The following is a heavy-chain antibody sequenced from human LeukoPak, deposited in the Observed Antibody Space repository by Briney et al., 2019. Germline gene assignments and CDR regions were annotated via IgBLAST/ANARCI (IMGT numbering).Heavy chain of an antibody. CDR2: IRSKAYGGTT. V-gene: IGHV3-49*03. CDR1: GFTFGDYA. Sequence: GGSLRLSCTASGFTFGDYAMSWFRQAPGKGLEWVGFIRSKAYGGTTEYAVSVKGRFTISRDDSKSIAYLQMNSLKTEDTAVYYCTTGYNWNQSGDFDYWGQGTLVTVSS. J-gene: IGHJ4*02. CDR3: TTGYNWNQSGDFDY. D-gene: IGHD1-20*01.